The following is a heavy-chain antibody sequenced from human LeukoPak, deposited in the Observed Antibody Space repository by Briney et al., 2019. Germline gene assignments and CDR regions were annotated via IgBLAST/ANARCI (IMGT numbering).Heavy chain of an antibody. J-gene: IGHJ2*01. CDR2: IYAGGNT. V-gene: IGHV3-66*01. CDR3: ARDEGFYGSGSIWYFDL. Sequence: GGSLRLSCVASGVTVRTNYMSWVRLRPGKGLEWVSVIYAGGNTFYADSVRGRFTISRDTSKNTLFLQTNSLRVEDTAMYLCARDEGFYGSGSIWYFDLWGRGTRVTVS. CDR1: GVTVRTNY. D-gene: IGHD3-10*01.